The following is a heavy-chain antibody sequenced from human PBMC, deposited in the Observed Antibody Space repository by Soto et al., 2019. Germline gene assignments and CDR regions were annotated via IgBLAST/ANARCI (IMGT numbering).Heavy chain of an antibody. J-gene: IGHJ5*02. V-gene: IGHV3-21*01. Sequence: EVQLVESGGGLVKPGGSLRLSCAASGFTFSSYSMNWVRQAPGKGLEWVSSISSSSSYIYYADSVKGRFTISRDNAKNSLYLQMNSLRAEDTAVYYCARDRPPGGAAAGPDWFDPWGQGTLVTGSS. D-gene: IGHD6-13*01. CDR3: ARDRPPGGAAAGPDWFDP. CDR2: ISSSSSYI. CDR1: GFTFSSYS.